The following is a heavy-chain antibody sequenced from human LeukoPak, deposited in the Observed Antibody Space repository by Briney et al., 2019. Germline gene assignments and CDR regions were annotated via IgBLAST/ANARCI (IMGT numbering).Heavy chain of an antibody. J-gene: IGHJ4*02. CDR2: IYYSGST. D-gene: IGHD6-13*01. Sequence: SQTLSLTCTVSGGSISSGVYHWSWIRQHPGKGLEWIGYIYYSGSTYYNPSLKSRVTISVDTSKNQFSLKLSSVTAADTAVYYCAREREAAALGIDYWGQGTLVTVSS. CDR3: AREREAAALGIDY. CDR1: GGSISSGVYH. V-gene: IGHV4-31*03.